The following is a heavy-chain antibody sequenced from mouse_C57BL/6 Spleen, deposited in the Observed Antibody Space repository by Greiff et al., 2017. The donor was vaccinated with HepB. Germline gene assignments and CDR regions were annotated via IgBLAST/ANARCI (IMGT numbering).Heavy chain of an antibody. CDR1: GYTFTSYW. Sequence: VQLQQPGAELVMPGASVKLSCKASGYTFTSYWMHWVKQRPGQGLEWIGEIDPSDSYTNYNQKFKGKSTLTVDKSSSTAYMQLSRLTSEDSAVYYCARGRDGYSCAYWGQGTLVTVS. CDR3: ARGRDGYSCAY. CDR2: IDPSDSYT. V-gene: IGHV1-69*01. J-gene: IGHJ3*01. D-gene: IGHD2-3*01.